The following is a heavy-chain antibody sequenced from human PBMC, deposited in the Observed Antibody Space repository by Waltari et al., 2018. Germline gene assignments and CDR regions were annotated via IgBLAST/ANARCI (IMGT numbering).Heavy chain of an antibody. J-gene: IGHJ4*02. CDR2: VDTEDGET. Sequence: EVQLVQSGAEVKKPGATVKISCKASGYTFTDYYMHWVQQAPGKGLEWMGRVDTEDGETIYAEKFQGRVTITADTSTDTAYMELSSRRAEDTAVYYCATDLGSEASEGAFGYWGQGTLVTVSS. V-gene: IGHV1-69-2*01. CDR1: GYTFTDYY. CDR3: ATDLGSEASEGAFGY.